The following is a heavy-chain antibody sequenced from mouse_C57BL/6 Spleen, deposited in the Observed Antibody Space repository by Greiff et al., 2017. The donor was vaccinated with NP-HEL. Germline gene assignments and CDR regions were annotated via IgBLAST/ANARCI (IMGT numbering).Heavy chain of an antibody. Sequence: EVKVVESGGGLVQPGGSLKLSCAASGFTFSDYGMAWVRQAPRKGPEWVAFISNLAYSIYYADTVTGRFTISRENAKNTLYLEMSSLRSEDTAMYYCARQGGSSYYFDYWGQGTTLTVSS. CDR2: ISNLAYSI. CDR3: ARQGGSSYYFDY. D-gene: IGHD1-1*01. V-gene: IGHV5-15*01. CDR1: GFTFSDYG. J-gene: IGHJ2*01.